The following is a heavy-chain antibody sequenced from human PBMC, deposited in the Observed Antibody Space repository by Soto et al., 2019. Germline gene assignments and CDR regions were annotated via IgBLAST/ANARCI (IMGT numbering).Heavy chain of an antibody. V-gene: IGHV3-21*01. CDR2: ISSSSSYI. J-gene: IGHJ4*02. Sequence: GGSLRLSCAASGFTFSSYSMNWVRQAPGKGLEWVSSISSSSSYIYYADSVKGRFTISRDNAKNSLYLQMNSLRDEDTAVYYCARDSLWFGELLISLDYWGQGTLVTVSS. D-gene: IGHD3-10*01. CDR3: ARDSLWFGELLISLDY. CDR1: GFTFSSYS.